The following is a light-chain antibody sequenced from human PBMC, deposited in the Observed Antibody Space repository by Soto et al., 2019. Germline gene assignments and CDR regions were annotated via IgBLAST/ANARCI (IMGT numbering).Light chain of an antibody. CDR1: NSNVGSNT. CDR3: AAWDDSLKGVV. V-gene: IGLV1-44*01. J-gene: IGLJ2*01. CDR2: SNT. Sequence: QSVLTQPPSASGTPGQRVAISCSGSNSNVGSNTVSWYQQLPGTAPKLLLYSNTQRPSGVPGRFSGSESDTSASLAISGLQSEDEADYYCAAWDDSLKGVVFGGGTKVTVL.